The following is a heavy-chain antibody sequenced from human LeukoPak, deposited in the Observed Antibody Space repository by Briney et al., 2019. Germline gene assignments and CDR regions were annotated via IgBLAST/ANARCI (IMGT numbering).Heavy chain of an antibody. D-gene: IGHD3-22*01. Sequence: ASVKVSCKASGYTFTGYYMHWVRQAPGQGLEWMGWINPNSGGTNYAQKFQGWVTMTRDTSISTAYMELRSLRSDDTAVYYCARDQSTMTTNYYYYGMDVWGQGTTVTVSS. CDR1: GYTFTGYY. CDR2: INPNSGGT. J-gene: IGHJ6*02. V-gene: IGHV1-2*04. CDR3: ARDQSTMTTNYYYYGMDV.